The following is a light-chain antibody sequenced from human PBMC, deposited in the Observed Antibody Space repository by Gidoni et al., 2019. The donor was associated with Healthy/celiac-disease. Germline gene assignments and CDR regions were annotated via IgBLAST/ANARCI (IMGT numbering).Light chain of an antibody. J-gene: IGLJ1*01. V-gene: IGLV2-14*01. CDR3: SSYTSSSTC. CDR1: SSDVGGYNY. CDR2: DVS. Sequence: QSALTQPASVSGSPGQSITISCTGTSSDVGGYNYGSWYQQHPGKAPKLMIYDVSNRPSGVSNRFSGSKSGNTASLTISGLQAEDEADYYCSSYTSSSTCFGTGTKVTVL.